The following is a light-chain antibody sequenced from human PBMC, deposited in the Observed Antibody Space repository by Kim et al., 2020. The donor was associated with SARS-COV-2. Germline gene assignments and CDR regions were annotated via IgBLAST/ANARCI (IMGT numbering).Light chain of an antibody. CDR2: GKT. Sequence: SSELTQDPAVSVALGQTVRITCQGDSLRRFYASWYQQKPGQAPVLVIYGKTNRPSGIPDRFSGSSSGNTASLTITGAQAEDEADYYCNSRASTDNHWVFG. CDR1: SLRRFY. CDR3: NSRASTDNHWV. V-gene: IGLV3-19*01. J-gene: IGLJ3*02.